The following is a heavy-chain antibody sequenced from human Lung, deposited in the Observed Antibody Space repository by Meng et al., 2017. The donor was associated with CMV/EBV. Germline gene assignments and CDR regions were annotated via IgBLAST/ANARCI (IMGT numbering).Heavy chain of an antibody. CDR1: GGFISSYY. D-gene: IGHD5-18*01. V-gene: IGHV4-59*01. Sequence: LXCTVFGGFISSYYWSWIRQPPGNGLEWIGYIHYSGSTNYNPSLKSRVTISVDTSKNQFSLKLSSLTVADTAVYYCARGARRLNSPYHYYYGMDVXGQGXTVTVSS. J-gene: IGHJ6*02. CDR2: IHYSGST. CDR3: ARGARRLNSPYHYYYGMDV.